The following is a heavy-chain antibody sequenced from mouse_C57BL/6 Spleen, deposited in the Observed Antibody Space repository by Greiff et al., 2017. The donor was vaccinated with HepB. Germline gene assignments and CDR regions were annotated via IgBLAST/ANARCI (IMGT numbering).Heavy chain of an antibody. CDR2: ISSGSSTI. CDR1: GFTFSDYG. J-gene: IGHJ4*01. CDR3: ARRGYYGSSYAMDY. Sequence: EVHVVESGGGLVKPGGSLKLSCAASGFTFSDYGMHWVRQAPEKGLEWVAYISSGSSTIYYADTVKGRFTISRDNAKNTLFLQMTSLRSEDTAMYYCARRGYYGSSYAMDYWGQGTSVTVSS. D-gene: IGHD1-1*01. V-gene: IGHV5-17*01.